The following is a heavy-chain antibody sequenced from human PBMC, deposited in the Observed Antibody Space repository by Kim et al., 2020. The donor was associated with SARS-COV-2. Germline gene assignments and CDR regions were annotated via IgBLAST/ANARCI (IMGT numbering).Heavy chain of an antibody. V-gene: IGHV3-9*01. CDR1: GFTFDDYA. CDR2: ISWNSGSI. J-gene: IGHJ4*02. Sequence: GGSLRPSCAASGFTFDDYAMHWVRQAPGKGLEWVSGISWNSGSIGYADSVKGRFTISRDNAKNSLYLQMNSLRAEDTALYYCAKDKGLGFRGVITPHIFDYWGQGTRVTVSS. CDR3: AKDKGLGFRGVITPHIFDY. D-gene: IGHD3-10*01.